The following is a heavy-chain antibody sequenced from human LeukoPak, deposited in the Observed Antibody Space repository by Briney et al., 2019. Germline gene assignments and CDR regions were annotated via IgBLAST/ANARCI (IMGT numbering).Heavy chain of an antibody. CDR3: ARGYYGSRGNMDV. V-gene: IGHV4-4*08. D-gene: IGHD3-10*01. CDR2: IYTSGSA. J-gene: IGHJ6*03. Sequence: SETLSLTCTVSGGSISSYYWSWIRQPPGKGLEWIGRIYTSGSANYNPSLKSRVTISVDTSKNQFSLKLSSVTAADTAVYYCARGYYGSRGNMDVWGKGTTVTVSS. CDR1: GGSISSYY.